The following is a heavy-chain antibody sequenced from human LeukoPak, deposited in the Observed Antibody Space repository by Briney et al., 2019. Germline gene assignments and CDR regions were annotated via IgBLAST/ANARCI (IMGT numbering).Heavy chain of an antibody. CDR2: IYTSGST. CDR3: ARDRITMVRGVPYYYYMDV. Sequence: SETLSLTCAVSGGSISSYYWSWIRQPAGKGLEWIGRIYTSGSTNYNPSLKSRVTMSVDTSKNQFSLKLSSVTAADTAVYYCARDRITMVRGVPYYYYMDVWGKGTTVTISS. J-gene: IGHJ6*03. D-gene: IGHD3-10*01. CDR1: GGSISSYY. V-gene: IGHV4-4*07.